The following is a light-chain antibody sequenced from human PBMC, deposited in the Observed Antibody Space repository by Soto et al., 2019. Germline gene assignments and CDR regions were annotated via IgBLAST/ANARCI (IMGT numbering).Light chain of an antibody. J-gene: IGLJ1*01. CDR3: QSYDSSLSGFYV. CDR2: GNS. V-gene: IGLV1-40*01. CDR1: SSNIGAGCD. Sequence: QSVLTQPPSVSGAPGQRVTISSTGSSSNIGAGCDVHWYQQLPGTAPKLLIYGNSNRPSGVPDRFSGSKSGTSASLAITGLQAEDEADYYCQSYDSSLSGFYVFGTGTKVTV.